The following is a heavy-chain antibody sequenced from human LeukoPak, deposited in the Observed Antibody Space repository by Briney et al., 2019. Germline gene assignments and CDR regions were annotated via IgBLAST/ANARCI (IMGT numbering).Heavy chain of an antibody. D-gene: IGHD6-19*01. Sequence: GGSLRLSCAASGFTFSSYEMNWVRQAPGKGLEWVSYISSSGSTIYYADSVKGRFTISRDNAKDSLYLQMNRLRAEDTAVYYCARAAVAGTGEYFQHWGQGTLVTVSS. CDR1: GFTFSSYE. CDR2: ISSSGSTI. CDR3: ARAAVAGTGEYFQH. V-gene: IGHV3-48*03. J-gene: IGHJ1*01.